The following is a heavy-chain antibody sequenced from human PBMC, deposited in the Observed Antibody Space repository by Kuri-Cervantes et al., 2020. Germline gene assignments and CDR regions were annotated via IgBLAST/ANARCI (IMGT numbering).Heavy chain of an antibody. CDR3: VGPDDLFDY. D-gene: IGHD1-1*01. CDR1: GYTLSGYY. CDR2: INPNSGDT. Sequence: ASVKVSCKASGYTLSGYYMHWVRQAPGQGLEWMGWINPNSGDTDYAHKFQDWVTMTRDTSINTAYMELVSLRSDDTAVYYCVGPDDLFDYWGQGTLVTVSS. V-gene: IGHV1-2*04. J-gene: IGHJ4*02.